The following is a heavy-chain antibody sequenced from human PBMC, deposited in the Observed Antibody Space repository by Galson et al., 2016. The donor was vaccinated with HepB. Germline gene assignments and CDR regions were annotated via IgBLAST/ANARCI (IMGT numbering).Heavy chain of an antibody. J-gene: IGHJ4*02. D-gene: IGHD2-2*01. Sequence: SLRLSCAASGFTFSDYAMNWVRQAPGKGLEWVSSISGSGGSTYYADSVKGRFTISRDNSKNTLYLQMNSLRAEDTALYFCAKCRLSDSTSCPNYWGQGTLVTVSS. V-gene: IGHV3-23*01. CDR1: GFTFSDYA. CDR2: ISGSGGST. CDR3: AKCRLSDSTSCPNY.